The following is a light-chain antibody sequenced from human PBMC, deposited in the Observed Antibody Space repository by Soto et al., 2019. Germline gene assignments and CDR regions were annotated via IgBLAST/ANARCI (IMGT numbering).Light chain of an antibody. V-gene: IGLV1-40*01. CDR3: QSYDSDLGGWV. CDR1: SSNIGGGYD. CDR2: GNN. Sequence: QPVLTQPPSVSGAPGQRVTISCTGSSSNIGGGYDVHWYQLLPGTAPKLLIYGNNNRPSGVPDRLSGSKSGTSGSLAITGLQAEDEADYYCQSYDSDLGGWVFGGGTKVTVL. J-gene: IGLJ3*02.